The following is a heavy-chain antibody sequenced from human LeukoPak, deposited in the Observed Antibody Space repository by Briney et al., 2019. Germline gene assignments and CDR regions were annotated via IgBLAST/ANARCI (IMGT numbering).Heavy chain of an antibody. CDR2: IKQDGSEK. D-gene: IGHD5-18*01. CDR3: ARDSPERGYSYGPLDNYFDY. CDR1: GFTFSSYW. J-gene: IGHJ4*02. Sequence: GGSLRLSCAASGFTFSSYWMSWVRQAPGKGLEWVANIKQDGSEKYYVDSVKGRFTISRDNAKNSLNLQMNSLRAEDTALYYCARDSPERGYSYGPLDNYFDYWGQGTLVTVSS. V-gene: IGHV3-7*01.